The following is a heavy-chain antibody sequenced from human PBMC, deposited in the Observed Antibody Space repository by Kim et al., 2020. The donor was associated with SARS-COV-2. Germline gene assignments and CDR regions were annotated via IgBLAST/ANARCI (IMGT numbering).Heavy chain of an antibody. CDR1: GFTFDDYG. J-gene: IGHJ4*02. V-gene: IGHV3-20*01. CDR3: VRGYAGGPFDL. CDR2: INRNSDST. D-gene: IGHD3-16*01. Sequence: GGSLRLSCAASGFTFDDYGMSWVRQAPGKGLEWFSGINRNSDSTGYADSVKGRFTISRDNAKNSLFLQMNSPRAEDTALYHCVRGYAGGPFDLWGQGTLV.